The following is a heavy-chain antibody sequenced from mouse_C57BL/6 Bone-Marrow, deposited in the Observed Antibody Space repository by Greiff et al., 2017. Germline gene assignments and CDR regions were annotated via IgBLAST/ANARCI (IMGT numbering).Heavy chain of an antibody. CDR2: IYPRSGNT. V-gene: IGHV1-81*01. D-gene: IGHD2-3*01. Sequence: LLESGAELARPGASVKLSCKASGYTFTSYGISWVKQRTGQGLEWIGEIYPRSGNTYYNEKFKGKATLTADKSSSTAYMELRSLTSEDSAVYFCARWLLYWYFDVWGTGTTVTVSS. J-gene: IGHJ1*03. CDR3: ARWLLYWYFDV. CDR1: GYTFTSYG.